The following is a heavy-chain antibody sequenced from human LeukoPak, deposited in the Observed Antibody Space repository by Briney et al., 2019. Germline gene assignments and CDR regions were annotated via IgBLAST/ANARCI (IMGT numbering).Heavy chain of an antibody. V-gene: IGHV5-10-1*01. J-gene: IGHJ4*02. CDR1: GYTFTNYR. Sequence: GESLRISCKGSGYTFTNYRISWVRQMPGKGLEWMGRIDPRDSYTNYSPSFQGRVTISVDKSIGTAYLQWGSLRASDTAMYYCARHGGDGTRDPFDYWGQGTLVTVSS. CDR2: IDPRDSYT. CDR3: ARHGGDGTRDPFDY. D-gene: IGHD3-16*01.